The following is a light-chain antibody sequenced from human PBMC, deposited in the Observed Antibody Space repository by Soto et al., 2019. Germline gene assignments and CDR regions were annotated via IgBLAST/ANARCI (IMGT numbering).Light chain of an antibody. CDR1: RSVSSN. Sequence: EIVMTQSPSTLSVSPLERSTLSCRASRSVSSNLAWYQQKPGQAPRLLIYGASTRATGIPARFSGSGSGTEFTLTISSLQSEDFAVYYCQQYNDSPTFGQGTKVDIK. J-gene: IGKJ1*01. V-gene: IGKV3D-15*01. CDR3: QQYNDSPT. CDR2: GAS.